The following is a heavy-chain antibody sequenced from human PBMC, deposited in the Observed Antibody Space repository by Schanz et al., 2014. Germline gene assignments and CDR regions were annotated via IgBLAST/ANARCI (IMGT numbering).Heavy chain of an antibody. CDR2: ISSSGSYI. CDR3: AKLSSSGRLAGYFDY. CDR1: GFTFSSYS. J-gene: IGHJ4*02. V-gene: IGHV3-21*01. Sequence: EVQLVESGGGLVKPGGSLRLSCAASGFTFSSYSMNWVRQAPGKGLEWVSSISSSGSYIHYADSVKGRFTISRDNAKNTLYLQMNSLRAEDTAVYYCAKLSSSGRLAGYFDYWGQGALVTVSS. D-gene: IGHD6-19*01.